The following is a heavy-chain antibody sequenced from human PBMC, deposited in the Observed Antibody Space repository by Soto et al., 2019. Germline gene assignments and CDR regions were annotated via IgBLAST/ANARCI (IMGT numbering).Heavy chain of an antibody. CDR1: GYNFTTFW. Sequence: PGESLKISCKGSGYNFTTFWIGWVRQVPGKGVGWMGIIYPGDSETKYSPDFEGQVTISADRSTNTAYLQWRSLRASDTAMYYCARLGFPGAIYFDSWGLGTLVTVSS. CDR2: IYPGDSET. CDR3: ARLGFPGAIYFDS. V-gene: IGHV5-51*01. J-gene: IGHJ4*02.